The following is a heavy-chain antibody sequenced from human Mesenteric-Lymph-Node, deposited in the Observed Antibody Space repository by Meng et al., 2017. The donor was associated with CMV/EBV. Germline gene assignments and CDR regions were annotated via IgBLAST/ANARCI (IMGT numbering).Heavy chain of an antibody. D-gene: IGHD3-3*02. J-gene: IGHJ4*02. CDR2: INRNGGIT. V-gene: IGHV3-20*04. CDR1: GFTFDDYG. Sequence: GESLKISCAASGFTFDDYGMSWARQPTGKGLEWVSGINRNGGITDYADSVKGRFTISRDNAKNSVFLQMSSLRAEDTAVYYCATSRSIFRYWGQGALVTVSS. CDR3: ATSRSIFRY.